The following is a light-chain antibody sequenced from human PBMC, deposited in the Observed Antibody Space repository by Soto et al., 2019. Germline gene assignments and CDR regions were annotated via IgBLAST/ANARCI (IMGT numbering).Light chain of an antibody. V-gene: IGKV3-20*01. CDR3: QQYGSSGT. Sequence: EIVLTQSPGTLSLSPGERATLSCRTSQSVSSYLAWYQQKPGQAPRLLIYAASSRATGIPDRFSGSGSGTDFTLTITRLEPEDFAVYYCQQYGSSGTFGQGTKVDIK. CDR2: AAS. CDR1: QSVSSY. J-gene: IGKJ1*01.